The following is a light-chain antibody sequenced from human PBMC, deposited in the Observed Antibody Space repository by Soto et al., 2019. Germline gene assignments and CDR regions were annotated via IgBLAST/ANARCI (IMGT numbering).Light chain of an antibody. Sequence: QSVLTQPPSVSGAPGQRVTISCTGSSSNIGAGYDVHWYQQLPGTAPKLLIYGNSNRPSGVPDRFSGSKSATSASLAITGLQAEDEADYYCQSYDSSLNGQGVFGGGTKLTVL. CDR3: QSYDSSLNGQGV. CDR2: GNS. CDR1: SSNIGAGYD. V-gene: IGLV1-40*01. J-gene: IGLJ2*01.